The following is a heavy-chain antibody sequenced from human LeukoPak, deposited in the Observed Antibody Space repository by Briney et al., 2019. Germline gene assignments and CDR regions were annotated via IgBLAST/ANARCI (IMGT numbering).Heavy chain of an antibody. CDR3: ARHDGFLEWSPFDY. CDR2: IYHSGST. D-gene: IGHD3-3*01. V-gene: IGHV4-39*01. J-gene: IGHJ4*02. CDR1: GGSISSSSYY. Sequence: SETLSLTCTVSGGSISSSSYYWGWIRQPPGKGLEWIGSIYHSGSTYYNPSLKSRVTISVDTSKNQFSLKLSSVTAADTAVYYCARHDGFLEWSPFDYWGQGTLVTVSS.